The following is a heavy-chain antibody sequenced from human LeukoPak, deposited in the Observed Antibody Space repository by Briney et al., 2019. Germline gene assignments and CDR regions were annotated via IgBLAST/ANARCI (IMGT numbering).Heavy chain of an antibody. D-gene: IGHD3-22*01. V-gene: IGHV4-31*03. CDR1: GGSISSGGYY. CDR2: IYFTGST. CDR3: ARTSPQYYDSSGFYPYPDAFDI. J-gene: IGHJ3*02. Sequence: SQTLSLTCTVSGGSISSGGYYWSWIRQHPGKGLEWIGCIYFTGSTHYNPSLKSRVTISVDTSKNQCSLKLGSVTAADTAVYYCARTSPQYYDSSGFYPYPDAFDIWGQGTMVTVPS.